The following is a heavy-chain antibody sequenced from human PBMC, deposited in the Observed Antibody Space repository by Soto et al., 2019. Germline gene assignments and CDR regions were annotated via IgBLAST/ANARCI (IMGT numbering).Heavy chain of an antibody. CDR1: GGTFSSYA. J-gene: IGHJ4*02. Sequence: SVKVSCKASGGTFSSYAISWVRQAPGQGLEWMGGIIPIFGTANYAQKFQGRVTITADESTSTAYMELSSLRSEDTAVYYCARVSARKTGSYTRIFDYWGQGTLVTVSS. D-gene: IGHD1-26*01. CDR2: IIPIFGTA. V-gene: IGHV1-69*13. CDR3: ARVSARKTGSYTRIFDY.